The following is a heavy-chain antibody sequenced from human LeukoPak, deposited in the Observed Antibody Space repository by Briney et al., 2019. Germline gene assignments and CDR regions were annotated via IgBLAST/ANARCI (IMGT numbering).Heavy chain of an antibody. CDR2: IHYSGST. J-gene: IGHJ3*02. V-gene: IGHV4-39*01. Sequence: SETLSLTCTVSGGSMSSSNYYWGWIRQPPGRGLEWIGSIHYSGSTYYNPSLKSRVTISVDTSKNQFSLKLSSVTAADTAVYYCASYKVIVGATLVPYAFDIWGQGTMVTVSS. CDR3: ASYKVIVGATLVPYAFDI. CDR1: GGSMSSSNYY. D-gene: IGHD1-26*01.